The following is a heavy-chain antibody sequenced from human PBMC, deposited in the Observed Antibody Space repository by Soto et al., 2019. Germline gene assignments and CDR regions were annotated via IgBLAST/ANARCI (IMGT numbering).Heavy chain of an antibody. Sequence: QVLLVQSGAEVKKPGSSVKVSCKASGGTFSSYGISWVRQTPGRGLEWMGGIIPLFGTTNYAQKFRCRVTVTADESTSTVYMELRSLSFEDTAVYYCARAHGSSWYNWFDPWGQGTLVTVSS. CDR1: GGTFSSYG. J-gene: IGHJ5*02. V-gene: IGHV1-69*01. D-gene: IGHD6-13*01. CDR3: ARAHGSSWYNWFDP. CDR2: IIPLFGTT.